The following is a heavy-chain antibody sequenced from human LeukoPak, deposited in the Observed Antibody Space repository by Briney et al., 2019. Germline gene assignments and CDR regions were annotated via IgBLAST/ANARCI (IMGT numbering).Heavy chain of an antibody. CDR3: AIDGGGSYYDVSFDY. V-gene: IGHV3-7*05. D-gene: IGHD1-26*01. Sequence: PGGSLRLSCAASGFTFSSYWMSWVRQAPGKGLEWVANIKQDGREKYYVDSVKGRFTISRDNAKNSLYLQMNSLRAEDTAVYYCAIDGGGSYYDVSFDYSGQRAL. J-gene: IGHJ4*02. CDR1: GFTFSSYW. CDR2: IKQDGREK.